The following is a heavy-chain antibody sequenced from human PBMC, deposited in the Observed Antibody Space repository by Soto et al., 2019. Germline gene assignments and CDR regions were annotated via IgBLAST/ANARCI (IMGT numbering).Heavy chain of an antibody. V-gene: IGHV1-18*04. CDR1: GYTFTSYG. CDR2: ISAYNGNT. CDR3: ARQGIVVVPAAIVHYYGMDV. Sequence: ASVKVSCKASGYTFTSYGISWVRQAPGQGLEWMGWISAYNGNTNYAQKLQGRVTMTTDTSTSTAYMELRSLRSDDTAVYYCARQGIVVVPAAIVHYYGMDVWGQGTTVTVSS. D-gene: IGHD2-2*01. J-gene: IGHJ6*02.